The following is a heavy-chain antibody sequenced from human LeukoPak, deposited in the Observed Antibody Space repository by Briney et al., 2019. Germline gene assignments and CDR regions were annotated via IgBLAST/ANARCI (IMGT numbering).Heavy chain of an antibody. CDR3: ARGYCSSATCRHFDY. D-gene: IGHD2-2*01. CDR1: GYAFTNYA. J-gene: IGHJ4*02. Sequence: ASVKVSCKASGYAFTNYAISWVRQAPGHGVEWMGWISVYNGNTNYAQKLQGRVTMTADTSTTTAYMELRSLRSDDTAVYYCARGYCSSATCRHFDYWGQGALVTVSS. V-gene: IGHV1-18*01. CDR2: ISVYNGNT.